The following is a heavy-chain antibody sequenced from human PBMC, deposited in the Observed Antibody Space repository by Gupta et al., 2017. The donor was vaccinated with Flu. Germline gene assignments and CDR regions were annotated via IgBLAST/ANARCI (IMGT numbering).Heavy chain of an antibody. D-gene: IGHD2-2*01. CDR2: IASDGSHK. CDR3: AKDGPLTASCPDYCYYMDV. CDR1: GFTFSSYG. J-gene: IGHJ6*03. Sequence: QMQLVESGGGVVQFGTSLRLSCAASGFTFSSYGLHWVRQAPGKGLEWVADIASDGSHKDYAESVRGRGTISRDNSKNTLSLEMESLRVEETAVYYCAKDGPLTASCPDYCYYMDVGGKGTTVTVSS. V-gene: IGHV3-30*18.